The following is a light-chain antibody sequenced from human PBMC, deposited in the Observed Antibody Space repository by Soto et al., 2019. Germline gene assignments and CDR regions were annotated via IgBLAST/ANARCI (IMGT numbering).Light chain of an antibody. Sequence: EIVLTQSPATLSLSPGERATLSCRASQRVSSNLAWYQQKPGQAPRFLIYDASNRATGIPARFSGSGSGADFTLTISSLEPEGFAVYYCQRGDTFGQGTRLEIK. V-gene: IGKV3-11*01. CDR1: QRVSSN. CDR3: QRGDT. CDR2: DAS. J-gene: IGKJ5*01.